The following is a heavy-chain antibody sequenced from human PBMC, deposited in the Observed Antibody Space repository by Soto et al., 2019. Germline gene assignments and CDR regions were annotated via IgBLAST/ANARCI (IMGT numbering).Heavy chain of an antibody. D-gene: IGHD4-17*01. J-gene: IGHJ4*02. CDR1: GYTFTSYD. V-gene: IGHV1-8*01. CDR3: ARGRLTYGDYASDY. Sequence: ASVKVSCKASGYTFTSYDINWVRQATGQGLEWMGWMNPNSGNTGYAQKFQGRVTMTRNTSISTAYMELSSLRSEDTAVYYCARGRLTYGDYASDYWGQGTLVTVSS. CDR2: MNPNSGNT.